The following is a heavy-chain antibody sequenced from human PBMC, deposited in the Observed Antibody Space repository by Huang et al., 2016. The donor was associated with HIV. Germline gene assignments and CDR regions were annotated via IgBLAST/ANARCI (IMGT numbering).Heavy chain of an antibody. CDR3: ARGMVRGVTLNWFDP. CDR2: IYSGGST. Sequence: EVQLVETGGGLIQPGGSLRLSCAASGFTVSSNYMSWVRQAPGKGCVWVSVIYSGGSTYSAASVKGRFTISRDNSKNTLYLQMNSLRAEDTAVYYCARGMVRGVTLNWFDPWGQGTLVTVSS. V-gene: IGHV3-53*02. D-gene: IGHD3-10*01. CDR1: GFTVSSNY. J-gene: IGHJ5*02.